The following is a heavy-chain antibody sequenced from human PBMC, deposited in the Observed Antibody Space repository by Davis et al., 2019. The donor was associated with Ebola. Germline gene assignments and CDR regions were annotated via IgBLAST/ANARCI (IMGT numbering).Heavy chain of an antibody. V-gene: IGHV4-59*01. CDR1: GGSISSYY. J-gene: IGHJ5*02. CDR3: AREDSNYVGWFDP. D-gene: IGHD4-11*01. CDR2: IYYSGST. Sequence: GSLRLSCTVSGGSISSYYWSWIRQPPGTGLEWTGYIYYSGSTNYNPSLKSRVTISVDTSKNQFSLKLSSVTAADTTVYYCAREDSNYVGWFDPWGQGTLVTVSS.